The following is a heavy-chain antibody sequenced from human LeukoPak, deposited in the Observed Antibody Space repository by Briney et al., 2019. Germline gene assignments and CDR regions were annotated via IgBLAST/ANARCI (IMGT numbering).Heavy chain of an antibody. CDR3: ARDRGLRSPMDV. CDR1: GYTFTGFY. V-gene: IGHV1-2*02. J-gene: IGHJ6*03. CDR2: INPNSGGT. D-gene: IGHD3-16*01. Sequence: GASVKVSCKASGYTFTGFYMHWVRQAPGQGLEWMGWINPNSGGTNYAQKFQGRVTMTRDTSISTAYMELSRLRSDDTAVYYCARDRGLRSPMDVWGKGTTVTVSS.